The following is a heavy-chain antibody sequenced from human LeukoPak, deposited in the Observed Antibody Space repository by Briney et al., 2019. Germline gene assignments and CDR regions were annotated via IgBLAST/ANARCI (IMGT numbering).Heavy chain of an antibody. CDR1: GGSISSYY. CDR3: ARSRWRLDY. D-gene: IGHD5-24*01. V-gene: IGHV4-59*01. Sequence: SETLSLTCTVSGGSISSYYWSWIRQPPGKGLEWIGYIYYSGSSNYNPSLKSRVTISVDTSKNQFSLKLSSVTAADTAVYYCARSRWRLDYWGQGTLVTVSS. J-gene: IGHJ4*02. CDR2: IYYSGSS.